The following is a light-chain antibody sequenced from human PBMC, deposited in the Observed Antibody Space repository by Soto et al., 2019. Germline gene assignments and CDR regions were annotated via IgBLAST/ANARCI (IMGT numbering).Light chain of an antibody. CDR1: QSIDNL. Sequence: DIQMTQSPSSLSASVGDRVTITCRASQSIDNLLNWYQQKPGKAPKLLIYGASSLQSGVPSRFSGSGSGTDFTLTISSLQPADFGTYYCQQSYSTWTFGQGTMVEIK. J-gene: IGKJ1*01. V-gene: IGKV1-39*01. CDR2: GAS. CDR3: QQSYSTWT.